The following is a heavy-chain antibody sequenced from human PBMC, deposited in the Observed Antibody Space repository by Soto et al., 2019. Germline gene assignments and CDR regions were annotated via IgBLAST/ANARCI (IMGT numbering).Heavy chain of an antibody. D-gene: IGHD6-13*01. Sequence: GGSLRLSCAASGFTFSGSAMHWVRQASGKGLEWVGRIRSKANSYATAYAASVKGRFTISRDDSKNTAYLQMNSLKTEDTAVYYCTRLAAAGPFYYFYGMDVWGQGTTVTVSS. V-gene: IGHV3-73*01. CDR2: IRSKANSYAT. CDR3: TRLAAAGPFYYFYGMDV. J-gene: IGHJ6*02. CDR1: GFTFSGSA.